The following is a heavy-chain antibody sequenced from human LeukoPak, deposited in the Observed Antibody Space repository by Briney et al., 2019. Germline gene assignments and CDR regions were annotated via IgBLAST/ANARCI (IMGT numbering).Heavy chain of an antibody. D-gene: IGHD3-10*01. Sequence: GGSLRLSCAASGFTLSSYAMSWVRQAPGKGLEWVSGITGSGGSTYYADSVRGRFTISRDNSKNTLYLQMNSLRAEDTAVYYCAKMQIWGVARENDCWGQGTLITVSS. CDR2: ITGSGGST. CDR3: AKMQIWGVARENDC. CDR1: GFTLSSYA. J-gene: IGHJ4*02. V-gene: IGHV3-23*01.